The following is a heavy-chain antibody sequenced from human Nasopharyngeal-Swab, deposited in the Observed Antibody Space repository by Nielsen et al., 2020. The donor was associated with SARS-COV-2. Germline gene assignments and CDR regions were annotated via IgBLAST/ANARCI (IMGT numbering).Heavy chain of an antibody. CDR3: ARGSVAGGL. J-gene: IGHJ4*02. CDR1: EFTFSSYS. Sequence: GESLKISCAASEFTFSSYSMNWVRQAPGKGLEWVSSISSSSSYIYYADSVKGRFTISRDNAKNSLYLQMNSLRAEDTAVYYCARGSVAGGLWGQGTLVTVSS. D-gene: IGHD6-19*01. V-gene: IGHV3-21*01. CDR2: ISSSSSYI.